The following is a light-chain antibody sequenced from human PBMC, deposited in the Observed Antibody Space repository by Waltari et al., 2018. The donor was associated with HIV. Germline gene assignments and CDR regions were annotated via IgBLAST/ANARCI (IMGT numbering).Light chain of an antibody. CDR3: QVWDSSSGHLVV. V-gene: IGLV3-21*02. CDR1: NLGSKR. J-gene: IGLJ2*01. CDR2: DDS. Sequence: SYVLTQPPSVSVAPGQTASFTCGGNNLGSKRVHWYQQRPGQAPVLVVYDDSDRPSGIPERFSGSNSENTATLTITRVEAGDEADYYCQVWDSSSGHLVVFGGGTKLTVL.